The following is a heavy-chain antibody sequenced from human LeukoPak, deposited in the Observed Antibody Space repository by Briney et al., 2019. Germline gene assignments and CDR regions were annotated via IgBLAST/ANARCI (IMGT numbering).Heavy chain of an antibody. J-gene: IGHJ4*02. CDR1: GFTLSSYS. V-gene: IGHV3-21*01. CDR2: ISSSSSYI. D-gene: IGHD2-2*01. CDR3: ARRRYCSSTSCSYYFDY. Sequence: GGSLRLSCAASGFTLSSYSMNWVRQAPGKGLEWVSSISSSSSYIYYADSVKGRFTISRDNAKNSLYLQMNSLRAEDTAVYYCARRRYCSSTSCSYYFDYWGQGTLVTVSS.